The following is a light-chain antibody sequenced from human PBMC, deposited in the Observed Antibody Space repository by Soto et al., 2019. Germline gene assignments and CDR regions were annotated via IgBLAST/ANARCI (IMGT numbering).Light chain of an antibody. CDR3: QQRSNWPALT. CDR1: QSVSSY. Sequence: EIVLTQSPATLSLSPGERATLSCRASQSVSSYLAWYQQKPGQAPRLLIYDASNRATGIPARFSGSGSGTDVTLTIISLEPEDFSVYYCQQRSNWPALTFGGGTKVEIK. J-gene: IGKJ4*01. CDR2: DAS. V-gene: IGKV3-11*01.